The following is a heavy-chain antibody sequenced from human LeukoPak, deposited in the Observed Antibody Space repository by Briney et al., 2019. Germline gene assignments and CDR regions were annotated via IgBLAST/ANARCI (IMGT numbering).Heavy chain of an antibody. Sequence: SETLSLTCTVSGGSISSSSYYWNWIRQAPGKGPEWIGNIYRGRTRLNPSLTSRVAISVDMSKSQVSLSLTSVTAADTAIYYCAGEGEYGDSYSWGQGALVIVSA. V-gene: IGHV4-30-2*01. D-gene: IGHD2-21*01. CDR3: AGEGEYGDSYS. CDR1: GGSISSSSYY. CDR2: IYRGRT. J-gene: IGHJ5*02.